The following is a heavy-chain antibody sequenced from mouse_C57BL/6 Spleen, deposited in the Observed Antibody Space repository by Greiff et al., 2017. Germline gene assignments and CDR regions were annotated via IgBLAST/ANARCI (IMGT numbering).Heavy chain of an antibody. D-gene: IGHD2-3*01. J-gene: IGHJ3*01. CDR2: INPSSGYT. CDR1: GYTFTSYT. V-gene: IGHV1-4*01. Sequence: VQLQQSGAELARPCASVKMSCKASGYTFTSYTMHWVKQRPGQGLEWIGYINPSSGYTKYNQKFKDKATLTADKSSSTAYMQLSSLTSEDSAVYYCASRYGYYEGFAYWGQGTLVTVSA. CDR3: ASRYGYYEGFAY.